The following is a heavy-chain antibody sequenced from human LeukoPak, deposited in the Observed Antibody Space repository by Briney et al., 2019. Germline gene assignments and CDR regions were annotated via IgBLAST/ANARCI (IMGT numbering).Heavy chain of an antibody. CDR1: GFTFSSYA. J-gene: IGHJ6*03. CDR3: ARVGSGDYYYYYMDV. D-gene: IGHD6-19*01. V-gene: IGHV4-59*01. Sequence: GSLRLSCAASGFTFSSYAMSWVRQAPGKGLEWIGYIYYSGSTNYNPSLKSRVTISVDTSKNQFSLKLSSVTAADTAVYYCARVGSGDYYYYYMDVWGKGTTVTISS. CDR2: IYYSGST.